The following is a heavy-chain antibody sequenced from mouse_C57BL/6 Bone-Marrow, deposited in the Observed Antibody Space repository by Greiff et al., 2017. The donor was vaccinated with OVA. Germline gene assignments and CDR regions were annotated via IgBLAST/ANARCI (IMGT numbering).Heavy chain of an antibody. V-gene: IGHV1-54*01. Sequence: VQLQQSGAELVRPGTSVKVSCKASGYAFTNYLIEWVKQRPGQGLEWIGVINPGSGGTNYNEKFKGKATLTADKSSITAYMKHSSLTSEDSAVYVCARSLGTRYFDYWGQGTTHTVSS. D-gene: IGHD3-3*01. CDR2: INPGSGGT. CDR3: ARSLGTRYFDY. J-gene: IGHJ2*01. CDR1: GYAFTNYL.